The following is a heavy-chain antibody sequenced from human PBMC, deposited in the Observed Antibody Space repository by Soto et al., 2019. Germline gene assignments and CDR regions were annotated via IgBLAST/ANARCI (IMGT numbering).Heavy chain of an antibody. Sequence: SETLSLTCAVYGGSFSGYYWSWIRQPPGKGLEWIGEINHSGSTNYNPSLKSRVTISVDTSKNQFSLKLSSVTAADTAVYYCALRYFDWLLSAYGMDVWGQGNTVTVSS. V-gene: IGHV4-34*01. D-gene: IGHD3-9*01. J-gene: IGHJ6*02. CDR1: GGSFSGYY. CDR3: ALRYFDWLLSAYGMDV. CDR2: INHSGST.